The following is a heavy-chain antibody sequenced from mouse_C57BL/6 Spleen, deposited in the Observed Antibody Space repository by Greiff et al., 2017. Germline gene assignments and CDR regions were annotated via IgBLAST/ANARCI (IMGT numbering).Heavy chain of an antibody. CDR2: INPGSGGT. J-gene: IGHJ4*01. Sequence: VQLQQSGAELVRPGTSVKVSCKASGYAFTNYLIEWVKQRPGQGLEWIGVINPGSGGTNYNEKFKGKATLTADKSSSTAYMQLSSLTSEDSAVYFCARSRDEGYAMDYWGQGTSVTVSS. CDR1: GYAFTNYL. CDR3: ARSRDEGYAMDY. V-gene: IGHV1-54*01.